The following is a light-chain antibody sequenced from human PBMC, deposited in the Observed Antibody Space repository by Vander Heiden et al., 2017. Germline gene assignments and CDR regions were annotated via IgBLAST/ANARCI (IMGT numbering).Light chain of an antibody. CDR3: QQDDSTPRT. CDR2: WAS. Sequence: DIRMPQSPDSLAVSLGERATINCKSSQSVLYSSDNKNYLAWYQQKPGQPPKLLIYWASTRESGVPDRFSGSGSGTDFNLTISSLQAEDVAVYYCQQDDSTPRTFGQGTKVEIK. CDR1: QSVLYSSDNKNY. J-gene: IGKJ1*01. V-gene: IGKV4-1*01.